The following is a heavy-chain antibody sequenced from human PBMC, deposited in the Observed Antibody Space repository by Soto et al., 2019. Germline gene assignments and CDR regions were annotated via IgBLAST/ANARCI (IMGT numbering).Heavy chain of an antibody. V-gene: IGHV4-59*01. D-gene: IGHD3-22*01. Sequence: PSETLSLTCTVSGGSISSYYWSWTRQPPGKGLEWIGYIYYSGSTNYNPSLKSRVTISVDTSKNQFSLKLSSVTAADTAGYCCAGGDSNRYSYLDNWGQETLLAVSS. CDR1: GGSISSYY. CDR2: IYYSGST. J-gene: IGHJ4*02. CDR3: AGGDSNRYSYLDN.